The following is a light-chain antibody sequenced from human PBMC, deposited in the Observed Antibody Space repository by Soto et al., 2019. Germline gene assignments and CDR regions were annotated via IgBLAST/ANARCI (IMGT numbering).Light chain of an antibody. CDR3: QQYDTSPFT. Sequence: EIVLTQSPGTLSLSPGEGATFSCGASQSVRSGYLAWYQQKPGLAPRLLIYGASSRATGIPDRFSGRGSGTDFTLTISRLEPEDFAMYYCQQYDTSPFTFGPGTKVDV. V-gene: IGKV3-20*01. J-gene: IGKJ3*01. CDR2: GAS. CDR1: QSVRSGY.